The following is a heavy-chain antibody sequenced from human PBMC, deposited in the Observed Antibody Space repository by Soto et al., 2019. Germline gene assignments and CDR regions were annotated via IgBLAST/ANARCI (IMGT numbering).Heavy chain of an antibody. CDR3: ATERMAGGTGQYYYYGMDV. CDR2: FDPEDGET. D-gene: IGHD6-19*01. V-gene: IGHV1-24*01. CDR1: GYSLTELS. Sequence: GASVRVSCKVSGYSLTELSMHWVRQAPGKGLEWMGGFDPEDGETIYAQKFQGRVTMTEDTSTDTAYMELSSLRSEDTAVYYCATERMAGGTGQYYYYGMDVCGQGTTVTVSS. J-gene: IGHJ6*02.